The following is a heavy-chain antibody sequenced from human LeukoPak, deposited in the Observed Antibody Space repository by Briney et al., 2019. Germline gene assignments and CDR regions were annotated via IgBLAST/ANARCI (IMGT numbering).Heavy chain of an antibody. D-gene: IGHD6-19*01. CDR3: AKAGGIAVALDY. V-gene: IGHV3-30-3*01. Sequence: PGGSLRLSCAASGFTFSSYAMHWVRQAPGKGLEWVAVISYDGSNKYYADSVKGRFTISRDNSKNTLYLQMNSLRAEDTAVYYCAKAGGIAVALDYWGQGTLVTVSS. CDR2: ISYDGSNK. CDR1: GFTFSSYA. J-gene: IGHJ4*02.